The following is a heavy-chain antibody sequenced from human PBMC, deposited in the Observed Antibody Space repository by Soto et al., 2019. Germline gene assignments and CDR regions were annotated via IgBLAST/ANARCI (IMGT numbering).Heavy chain of an antibody. V-gene: IGHV1-69*01. CDR3: ARDRRRDDSSGYPTGNWFDP. CDR1: GGTFSSYA. CDR2: IIPIFGTA. J-gene: IGHJ5*02. D-gene: IGHD3-22*01. Sequence: QVQLVQSGAEVKKPGSSVKVSCKASGGTFSSYAISWVRQAPGQGLEWMGGIIPIFGTANYAQKFQGRVTITADESTSTAYMELSSLRSEDTAVYYCARDRRRDDSSGYPTGNWFDPWGQGTQVTVSS.